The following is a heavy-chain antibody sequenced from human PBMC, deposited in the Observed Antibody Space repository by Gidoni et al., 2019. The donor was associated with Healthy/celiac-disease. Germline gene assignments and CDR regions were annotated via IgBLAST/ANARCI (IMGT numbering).Heavy chain of an antibody. CDR1: GFTFSSYG. V-gene: IGHV3-30-3*01. CDR2: ISYDGSNK. J-gene: IGHJ4*02. D-gene: IGHD3-22*01. CDR3: ARGTPFTGYDSSGYYRFDY. Sequence: QVQLVESGGGVVQPGRSLRLSCAASGFTFSSYGMPGVRQAPGKGLEWVAVISYDGSNKYYADSVKGRFTISRDNSKNTLYLQMNSLRAEDTAVYYCARGTPFTGYDSSGYYRFDYWGQGTLVTVSS.